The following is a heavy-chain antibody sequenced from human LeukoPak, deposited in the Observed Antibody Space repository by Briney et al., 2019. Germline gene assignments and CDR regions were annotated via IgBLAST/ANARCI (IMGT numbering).Heavy chain of an antibody. CDR2: ISSSSSYI. D-gene: IGHD1-7*01. CDR1: GFTFSSYS. V-gene: IGHV3-21*01. J-gene: IGHJ5*02. Sequence: GGSLRPSCAASGFTFSSYSMNWVRQAPGKGLEWVSSISSSSSYIYYADSVKGRFTISRDNAKNSLYLQMNSLRAEDTAVYYCARDRAGTYSSWFDPWGQGTLVTVSS. CDR3: ARDRAGTYSSWFDP.